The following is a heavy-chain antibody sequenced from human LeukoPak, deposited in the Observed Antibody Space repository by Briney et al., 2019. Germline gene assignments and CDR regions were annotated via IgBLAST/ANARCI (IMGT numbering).Heavy chain of an antibody. CDR3: AILYGSTLSVYMDV. J-gene: IGHJ6*03. CDR2: IFYSGST. D-gene: IGHD3-10*01. CDR1: GGSISSSNYY. V-gene: IGHV4-39*07. Sequence: SETLSLTCTVSGGSISSSNYYWGWIRQPPGKGLEWIGSIFYSGSTYYNPSLKSRVTISVDTSKNQFSLRLSSVTAADTAFYYCAILYGSTLSVYMDVWGKGTTVTVSS.